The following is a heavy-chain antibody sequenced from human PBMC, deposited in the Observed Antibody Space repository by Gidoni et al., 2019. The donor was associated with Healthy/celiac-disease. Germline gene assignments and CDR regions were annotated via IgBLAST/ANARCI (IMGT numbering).Heavy chain of an antibody. V-gene: IGHV5-51*01. CDR3: ARHGGLYSGSSGDYYYYYMDV. CDR1: GYSFTSYW. D-gene: IGHD1-26*01. CDR2: IYPGDSDT. J-gene: IGHJ6*03. Sequence: EVQLVQSGAEVKKPGESLKISCKGSGYSFTSYWIGWVRQMPGKGLEWMGIIYPGDSDTRYSPSFQGQVTISADKSISTAYLQWSSLKASDTAMYYCARHGGLYSGSSGDYYYYYMDVWGKGTTVTVSS.